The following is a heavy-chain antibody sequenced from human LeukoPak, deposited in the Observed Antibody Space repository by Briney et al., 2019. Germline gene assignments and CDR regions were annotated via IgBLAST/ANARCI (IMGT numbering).Heavy chain of an antibody. CDR3: AKDESYSNYGYYYYYYMDV. CDR2: ISSSGSTI. Sequence: GGSLRLSCAASGFTFSSYEMNWVRQAPGKGLEWVSYISSSGSTIYYADSVKGRFTISRDNSKNTLYLQMNSLRAEDTAVYYCAKDESYSNYGYYYYYYMDVWGRGTTVTVSS. V-gene: IGHV3-48*03. J-gene: IGHJ6*03. D-gene: IGHD4-11*01. CDR1: GFTFSSYE.